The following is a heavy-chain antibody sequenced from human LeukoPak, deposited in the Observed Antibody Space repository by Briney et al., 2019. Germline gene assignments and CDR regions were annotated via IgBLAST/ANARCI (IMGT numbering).Heavy chain of an antibody. CDR2: IYYSGST. D-gene: IGHD3-10*01. CDR1: GGSISSYY. Sequence: SETLSLTCTVSGGSISSYYWSWIRQPPGKGLEWIGYIYYSGSTNYNPSLKSRVTISVDTSKNQFSLKLSSVTAADTAVYYCARRVSYYGSGSYYTRSHHFDYWGRGTMVTVSS. CDR3: ARRVSYYGSGSYYTRSHHFDY. V-gene: IGHV4-59*01. J-gene: IGHJ4*02.